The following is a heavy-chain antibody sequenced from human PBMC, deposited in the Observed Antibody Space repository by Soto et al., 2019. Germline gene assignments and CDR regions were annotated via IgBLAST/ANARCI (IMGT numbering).Heavy chain of an antibody. CDR3: ARDPGIAVAGTIYGYYYGMDV. CDR2: IIPIFGTA. D-gene: IGHD6-19*01. J-gene: IGHJ6*02. V-gene: IGHV1-69*13. CDR1: GGTFSSYA. Sequence: VKVSCKASGGTFSSYAISWVRQAPGQGLEWMGGIIPIFGTANYAQKFQGRVTITADESTSTAYMELSSLRSEDTAVYYCARDPGIAVAGTIYGYYYGMDVWGQGTTVTVSS.